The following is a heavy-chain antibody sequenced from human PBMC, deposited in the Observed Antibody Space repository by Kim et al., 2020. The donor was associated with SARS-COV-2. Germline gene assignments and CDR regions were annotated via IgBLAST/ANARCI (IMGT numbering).Heavy chain of an antibody. CDR2: IRSKAYGGTT. D-gene: IGHD6-19*01. CDR1: GFTFGDYA. CDR3: TRDRAQQWAAEAFDI. Sequence: GGSLRLSCTASGFTFGDYAMSWFRQAPGKGLEWVGFIRSKAYGGTTEYAASVKGRFTISRDDSKSIAYLQMNSLKTEDTAVYYCTRDRAQQWAAEAFDIWGQGTMVTVSS. J-gene: IGHJ3*02. V-gene: IGHV3-49*03.